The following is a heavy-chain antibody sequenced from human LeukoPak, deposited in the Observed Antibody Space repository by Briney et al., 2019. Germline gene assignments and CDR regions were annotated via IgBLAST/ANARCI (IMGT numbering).Heavy chain of an antibody. D-gene: IGHD1-26*01. CDR3: ARARNSGSHFDY. CDR2: INHSGST. Sequence: PSETLSLTCAVYGGSFSGYYWSWIRQPPGKGLEWIGEINHSGSTNYNPSLKSRVTLSVDTSKNHFSLKLSSVTAADTAVYYCARARNSGSHFDYWGQGTLVTVSS. CDR1: GGSFSGYY. V-gene: IGHV4-34*01. J-gene: IGHJ4*02.